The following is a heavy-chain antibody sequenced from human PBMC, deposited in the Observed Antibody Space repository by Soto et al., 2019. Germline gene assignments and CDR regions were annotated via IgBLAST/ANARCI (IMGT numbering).Heavy chain of an antibody. CDR1: GFTFSSYG. V-gene: IGHV3-33*01. Sequence: QVQLVESGGGVVQPGRSLRLSCAASGFTFSSYGMHWVRQAPGKGLEWVAVIWYDGSNKYYADSVKGRFTISRDNSKNTRYLQMSSLRAEDTAVYCCATNGAPGGYFDSWGQGPLVTVSS. D-gene: IGHD4-17*01. CDR2: IWYDGSNK. J-gene: IGHJ4*02. CDR3: ATNGAPGGYFDS.